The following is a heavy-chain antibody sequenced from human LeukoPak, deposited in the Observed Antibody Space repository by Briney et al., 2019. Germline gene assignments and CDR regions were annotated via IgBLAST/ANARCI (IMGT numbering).Heavy chain of an antibody. CDR1: GGSFSGYY. CDR3: ARVMAVVVPAAILGPYYYYYMDV. J-gene: IGHJ6*03. V-gene: IGHV4-34*01. D-gene: IGHD2-2*02. Sequence: SETLSLTCAVYGGSFSGYYWSWIRQPPGKGLEWIGEINHSGSTNYNPSLKSRVTISVDTSKNQFSLKLSSVTAADTAVYYCARVMAVVVPAAILGPYYYYYMDVWGKGTTVTVSS. CDR2: INHSGST.